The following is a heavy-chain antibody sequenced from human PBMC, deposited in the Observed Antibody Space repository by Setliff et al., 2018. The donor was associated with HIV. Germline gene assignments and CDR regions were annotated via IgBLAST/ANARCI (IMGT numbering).Heavy chain of an antibody. Sequence: PGGSLRLSCAASGFTFSGSAMHWVRQASGKGLEWVGRILDKANNYATAYAASLEGRFTISRDDSKNTAYLQMSSLKTEDTAMYYCAAAVSFCDSTSCSHYFDYWGPGTLVTVSS. CDR3: AAAVSFCDSTSCSHYFDY. V-gene: IGHV3-73*01. CDR2: ILDKANNYAT. D-gene: IGHD2-2*01. CDR1: GFTFSGSA. J-gene: IGHJ4*02.